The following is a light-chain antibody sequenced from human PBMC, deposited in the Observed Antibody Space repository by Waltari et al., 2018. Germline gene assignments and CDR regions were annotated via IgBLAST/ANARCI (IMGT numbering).Light chain of an antibody. CDR2: LNSDGSH. V-gene: IGLV4-69*01. Sequence: QPELTQSPSASASLGASVKLTCILSSGHSSYAIPWPQQQPQKGPRYLMKLNSDGSHNKGDGIPDRFSGSSSGAERYLTISSLQSEDEADYYYQTWGTGTHVVFGGGTKLTVL. J-gene: IGLJ2*01. CDR3: QTWGTGTHVV. CDR1: SGHSSYA.